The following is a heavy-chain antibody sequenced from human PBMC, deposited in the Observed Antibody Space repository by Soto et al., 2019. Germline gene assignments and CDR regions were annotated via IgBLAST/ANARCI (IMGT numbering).Heavy chain of an antibody. CDR3: VRDGVLSGFLDLDL. CDR2: ISPDGSDI. CDR1: GFTFSSYW. D-gene: IGHD3-3*01. V-gene: IGHV3-74*01. Sequence: EVQLVESGGGLVQPGGSLRLSCAASGFTFSSYWMHWFRHAPGKGLVWVSRISPDGSDINYADSVKGRFTISRDNAKNTRFLQKNRFRAGDNAVYYCVRDGVLSGFLDLDLWGQGTLVTVSS. J-gene: IGHJ4*02.